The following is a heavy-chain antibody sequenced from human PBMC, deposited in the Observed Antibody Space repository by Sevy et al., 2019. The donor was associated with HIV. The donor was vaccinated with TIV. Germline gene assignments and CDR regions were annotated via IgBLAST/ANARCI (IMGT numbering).Heavy chain of an antibody. D-gene: IGHD3-22*01. V-gene: IGHV5-51*01. CDR3: ATSRSGYFDGSGYYIY. CDR2: LYPDDSDT. Sequence: GESLKISCQGSGYSFTSHWIAWVRQMPGKGLEWMGILYPDDSDTRYSPSFQGQVTFSADKSIFTAYLQWSSLKASDTAIYYCATSRSGYFDGSGYYIYWGQGTQVTVSS. CDR1: GYSFTSHW. J-gene: IGHJ4*01.